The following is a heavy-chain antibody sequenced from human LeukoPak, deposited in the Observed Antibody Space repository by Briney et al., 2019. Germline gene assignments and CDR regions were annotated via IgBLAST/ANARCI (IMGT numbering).Heavy chain of an antibody. CDR1: GYSFTNYW. V-gene: IGHV5-51*01. Sequence: GESLKISCRGSGYSFTNYWIGWVRQMPGKGLEWMGIIYPGDSDTRYSPSFKGQVTISADKSISTAYLQWSSLKASDTAMYYCARGSSTWKTPYYFDYWGQGTLVTVSS. CDR2: IYPGDSDT. J-gene: IGHJ4*02. CDR3: ARGSSTWKTPYYFDY. D-gene: IGHD6-13*01.